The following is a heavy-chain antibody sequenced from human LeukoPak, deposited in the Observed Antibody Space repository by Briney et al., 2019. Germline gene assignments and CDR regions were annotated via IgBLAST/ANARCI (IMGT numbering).Heavy chain of an antibody. V-gene: IGHV1-46*01. CDR2: INPSGGST. Sequence: GASVKVSCKASGYTFTAYYIHWVRQAPGQGLEWMGIINPSGGSTSYAQKFQGRVTMTRDMSTSTVYMELSSLRSEDTAVYYCARETRENFGVVTYWYFDLWGRGTLVTVPS. CDR1: GYTFTAYY. D-gene: IGHD3-3*01. CDR3: ARETRENFGVVTYWYFDL. J-gene: IGHJ2*01.